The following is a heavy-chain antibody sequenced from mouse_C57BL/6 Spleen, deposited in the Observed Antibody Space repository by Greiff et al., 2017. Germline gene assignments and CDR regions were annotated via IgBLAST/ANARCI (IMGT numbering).Heavy chain of an antibody. V-gene: IGHV1-26*01. CDR1: GYTFTDYY. D-gene: IGHD4-1*01. CDR2: INPNNGGT. Sequence: EVQLQQSGPELVKPGASVKISCKASGYTFTDYYMNWVKQSHGKSLEWIGDINPNNGGTSYNQKFKGKATLTVDKSSSTAYMELRSLTSEDSAVYYCALGLPNFAYWGQGTLVTVSA. J-gene: IGHJ3*01. CDR3: ALGLPNFAY.